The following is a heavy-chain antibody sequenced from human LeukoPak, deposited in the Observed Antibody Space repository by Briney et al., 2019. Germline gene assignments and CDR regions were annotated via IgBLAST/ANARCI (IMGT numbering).Heavy chain of an antibody. D-gene: IGHD2-2*01. CDR2: ITSNGGST. V-gene: IGHV3-64D*06. J-gene: IGHJ4*02. Sequence: KTGGSLRLSCSASGFTFSSYAMNWVRQAPGKGLEYVPAITSNGGSTYYADSVKGRFTISRDNSKNTLYLQMSSLRAEDTAVYYCVKGRCSGSSCYGGDYWGQGTLVTVSS. CDR1: GFTFSSYA. CDR3: VKGRCSGSSCYGGDY.